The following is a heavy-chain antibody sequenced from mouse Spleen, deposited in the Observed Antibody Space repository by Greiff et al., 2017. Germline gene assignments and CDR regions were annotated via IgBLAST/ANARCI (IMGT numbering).Heavy chain of an antibody. D-gene: IGHD4-1*01. CDR2: IYPGSGST. CDR1: GYTFISYW. Sequence: QVQLQQPGAELVKPGASVTMSCKASGYTFISYWITWVKQRPGQGLEWIGDIYPGSGSTNYNVKFKCKATLTVDTSSSTAYMQLSSLTSEDSAVYYCARRGLGRDWFGYWGEGTLVTVSA. V-gene: IGHV1-55*01. CDR3: ARRGLGRDWFGY. J-gene: IGHJ3*01.